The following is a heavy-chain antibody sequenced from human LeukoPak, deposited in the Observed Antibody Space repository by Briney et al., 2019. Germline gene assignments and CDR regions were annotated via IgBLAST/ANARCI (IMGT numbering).Heavy chain of an antibody. J-gene: IGHJ4*02. D-gene: IGHD2-2*01. CDR2: ISSSSSYI. Sequence: PGRSLRLSCAASGFTFDDYTMNWVRQAPGKGLEWVSSISSSSSYIYYADSVKGRFTISRDNAKNSLYLQMNSLRAEDTAVYYCARDGETLVVPAATGVDYWGQGTLVTVSS. CDR1: GFTFDDYT. CDR3: ARDGETLVVPAATGVDY. V-gene: IGHV3-21*01.